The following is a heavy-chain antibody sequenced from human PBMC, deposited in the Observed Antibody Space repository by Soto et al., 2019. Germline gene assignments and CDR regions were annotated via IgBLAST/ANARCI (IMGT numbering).Heavy chain of an antibody. CDR2: IKNKANSYTT. CDR1: GFTFSAHY. D-gene: IGHD1-26*01. CDR3: ARGSSVGPSGGRYFDY. Sequence: EVQLVESGGGLVQPGGSLRLSCAASGFTFSAHYMDWVRQAPGKRLEWVGRIKNKANSYTTEYAAYVEGRFTISREDSQNSQYLQKNSLKSGDTAVYYWARGSSVGPSGGRYFDYLGQGYQVAVSS. J-gene: IGHJ4*02. V-gene: IGHV3-72*01.